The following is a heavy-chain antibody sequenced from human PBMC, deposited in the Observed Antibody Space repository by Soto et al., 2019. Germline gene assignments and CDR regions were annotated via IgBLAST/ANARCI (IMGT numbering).Heavy chain of an antibody. V-gene: IGHV4-39*01. J-gene: IGHJ6*03. CDR2: IYYSGST. Sequence: SETLSLTCTVSGGSISSSSYYWGWIRQPPGKGLEWIGSIYYSGSTYYNPSLKSRVTISVDTSKNQFSLKLSSVTAADTAVYYCARQRGRITMVRGVILPYYMDVWGKGTTVTV. D-gene: IGHD3-10*01. CDR1: GGSISSSSYY. CDR3: ARQRGRITMVRGVILPYYMDV.